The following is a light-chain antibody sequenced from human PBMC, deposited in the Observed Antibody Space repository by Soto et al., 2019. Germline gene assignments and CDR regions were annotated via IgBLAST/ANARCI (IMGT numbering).Light chain of an antibody. CDR2: WAS. J-gene: IGKJ1*01. Sequence: DIVMTQSPDPLAVSLGERATINCKSSQSVLYSSNNKNYLAWYQQKPGQPPKLLIYWASTRESGVPDRFSGSGSGTDFTLTISSLQAEDVVVYYCQQHYSSPPTFGQGTKVEI. CDR3: QQHYSSPPT. CDR1: QSVLYSSNNKNY. V-gene: IGKV4-1*01.